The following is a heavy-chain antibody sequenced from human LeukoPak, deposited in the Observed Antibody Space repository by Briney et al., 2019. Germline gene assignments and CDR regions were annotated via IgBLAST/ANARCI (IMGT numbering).Heavy chain of an antibody. CDR2: IYHSGST. CDR1: GGSISSYY. Sequence: PSETLSLTCTVSGGSISSYYWSWIRQPPGKGLEWIGYIYHSGSTNYNPSLKSRVTISVDTSKNQFSLKLSSVTAADTAVYYCARDGDSSSFFDYCGQGTLVTVSS. V-gene: IGHV4-59*01. D-gene: IGHD6-6*01. CDR3: ARDGDSSSFFDY. J-gene: IGHJ4*02.